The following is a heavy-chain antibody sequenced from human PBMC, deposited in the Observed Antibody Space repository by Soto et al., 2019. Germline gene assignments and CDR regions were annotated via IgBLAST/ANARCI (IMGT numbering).Heavy chain of an antibody. Sequence: GSLRLSCAASGFHFSDHYMNWVRQAPGKGLEWVSYISGSSRYTNFADSVKGRFTISRDNAKNSLYLQMNSLRVEDTAVYYCARHSSRWRYKDYSCQRSPVTVSS. CDR3: ARHSSRWRYKDY. J-gene: IGHJ4*02. CDR2: ISGSSRYT. CDR1: GFHFSDHY. V-gene: IGHV3-11*06. D-gene: IGHD6-19*01.